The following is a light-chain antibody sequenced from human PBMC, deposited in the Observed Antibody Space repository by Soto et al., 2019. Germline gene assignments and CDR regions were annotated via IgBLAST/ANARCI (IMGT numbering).Light chain of an antibody. CDR1: SSDVGGYNY. CDR2: EVN. V-gene: IGLV2-8*01. J-gene: IGLJ3*02. CDR3: SSYAGSNIYVV. Sequence: QSALTQPPSASGSPGQSVTISCTGTSSDVGGYNYVSWYQHHPGKAPKLMLYEVNTRPSGVPDRFSGSKSGNMASLTVSGLQAEDEADYYCSSYAGSNIYVVFGGGTKLTVL.